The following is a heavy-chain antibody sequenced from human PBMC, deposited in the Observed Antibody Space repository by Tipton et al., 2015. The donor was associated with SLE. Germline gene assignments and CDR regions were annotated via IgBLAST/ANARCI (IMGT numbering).Heavy chain of an antibody. CDR3: ARHERWPHFDY. CDR2: IYYSGST. Sequence: LRLSCADSGFTFNIHGMTWVRQAPGKGLEWIGYIYYSGSTYYNPSLKSRVTISVDTSKNQFSLKLSSVTAADTAVYYCARHERWPHFDYWGQGTLVTVSS. D-gene: IGHD6-19*01. J-gene: IGHJ4*02. V-gene: IGHV4-31*02. CDR1: GFTFNIHG.